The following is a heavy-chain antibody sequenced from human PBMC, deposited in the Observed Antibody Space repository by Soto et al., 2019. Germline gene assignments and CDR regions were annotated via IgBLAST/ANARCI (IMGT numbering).Heavy chain of an antibody. CDR1: GDSIISGDYY. D-gene: IGHD4-17*01. CDR3: AREGALLYGGNPDYYYTVGV. J-gene: IGHJ6*02. CDR2: IYYSGDT. Sequence: PSETLSLTCTVSGDSIISGDYYWSWIRQTPGKGLEWIGYIYYSGDTNYNTSLKSRVIISVDTSKNQFSLKLSSVTAADTAVYNCAREGALLYGGNPDYYYTVGVWGQGTTVTVSS. V-gene: IGHV4-30-4*01.